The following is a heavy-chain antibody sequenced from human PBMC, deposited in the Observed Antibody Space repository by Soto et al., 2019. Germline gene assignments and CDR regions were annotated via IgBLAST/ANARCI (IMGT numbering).Heavy chain of an antibody. V-gene: IGHV1-69*09. CDR3: ATPACAATWCSPSHNLDQ. Sequence: QVQLVQSGAEVKKPESSVKVSCKTSGGTFVRHVISWVRQAPGQGPEWMGKINPLSGIPNYAQKFQDRVTFTADTDSSTAYMELSSLRSDDTAVYYCATPACAATWCSPSHNLDQWGQGTLVTVSA. CDR1: GGTFVRHV. D-gene: IGHD2-2*01. J-gene: IGHJ4*02. CDR2: INPLSGIP.